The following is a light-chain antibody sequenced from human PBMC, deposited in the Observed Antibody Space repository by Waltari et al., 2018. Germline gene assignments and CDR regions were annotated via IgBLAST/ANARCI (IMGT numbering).Light chain of an antibody. Sequence: QLVLTQSPSASASLGASVKLTCTLSSGHSDYAIAWHQQQPGKGPRDLMKRNSDGRHKKGDVLPDRVSGSSSGAGRYLTISSLQSEDEPDYYCHAWRSGILVFAGGTKLTVL. CDR2: RNSDGRH. V-gene: IGLV4-69*01. CDR1: SGHSDYA. CDR3: HAWRSGILV. J-gene: IGLJ2*01.